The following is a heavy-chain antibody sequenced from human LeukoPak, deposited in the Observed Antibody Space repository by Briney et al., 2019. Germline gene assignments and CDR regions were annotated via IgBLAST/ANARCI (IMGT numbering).Heavy chain of an antibody. Sequence: WASVKVSCKASGYTFTNYAMHWVRLAPGQRLQWMGWINLVNGNTKYSQYFEGRVTIARDTSTSTAYMELRSLRSDDTAVYYCARDGDYDSSGYKLDYWGQGTLVTVSS. CDR2: INLVNGNT. V-gene: IGHV1-3*01. J-gene: IGHJ4*02. CDR3: ARDGDYDSSGYKLDY. D-gene: IGHD3-22*01. CDR1: GYTFTNYA.